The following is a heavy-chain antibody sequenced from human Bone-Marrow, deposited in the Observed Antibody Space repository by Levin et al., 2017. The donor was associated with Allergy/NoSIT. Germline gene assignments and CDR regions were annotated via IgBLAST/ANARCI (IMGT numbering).Heavy chain of an antibody. CDR3: ARERIVGATEFDW. CDR1: GFTFSSYW. D-gene: IGHD1-26*01. J-gene: IGHJ4*02. Sequence: GESLKISCAASGFTFSSYWMTWVRQAPGKGLEWVANVKPDESEKYYVDSVKGRFTISRDNVKKSLYLQMNSLRAEDTALYYCARERIVGATEFDWWGQGTLVTVSS. CDR2: VKPDESEK. V-gene: IGHV3-7*01.